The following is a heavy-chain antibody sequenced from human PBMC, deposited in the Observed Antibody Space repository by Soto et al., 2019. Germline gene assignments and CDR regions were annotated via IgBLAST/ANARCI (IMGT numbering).Heavy chain of an antibody. D-gene: IGHD6-6*01. Sequence: TLSLTCTVSGGSISSGGYYWSWIRQHPGKGLEWIGYIYYSGSTYYNPSLKSRVTISVDTSKNQFSLKLSSVTAADTAVYYCARAHPEYSSSSRPLYYFDYWGQGTLVTVSS. J-gene: IGHJ4*02. CDR3: ARAHPEYSSSSRPLYYFDY. CDR2: IYYSGST. CDR1: GGSISSGGYY. V-gene: IGHV4-31*03.